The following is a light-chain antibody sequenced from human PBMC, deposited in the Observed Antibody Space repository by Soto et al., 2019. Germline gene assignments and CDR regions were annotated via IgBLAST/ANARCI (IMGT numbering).Light chain of an antibody. CDR1: QSISRW. CDR3: QQYNTHST. V-gene: IGKV1-5*01. J-gene: IGKJ5*01. CDR2: DAS. Sequence: DIQMAQSPCTLSASVGDRVTITCRASQSISRWLAWYQQKPGKAPQALIYDASSLKSGVPSRFSGNGSGAEFTLTISSLQPDDFATYYCQQYNTHSTFGQGTRLEIK.